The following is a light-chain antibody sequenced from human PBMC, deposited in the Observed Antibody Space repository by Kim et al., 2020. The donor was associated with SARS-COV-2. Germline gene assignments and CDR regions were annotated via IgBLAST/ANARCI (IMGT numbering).Light chain of an antibody. CDR1: ALPKQY. CDR2: KDS. J-gene: IGLJ2*01. V-gene: IGLV3-25*03. CDR3: QSADSSGTYL. Sequence: VYPGQTARITCSGDALPKQYAYWYQQKPGQAPVLVIYKDSERPSGIPERFSGSSSGTTVTLTISGVQAEDEADYYCQSADSSGTYLFGGGTKLTVL.